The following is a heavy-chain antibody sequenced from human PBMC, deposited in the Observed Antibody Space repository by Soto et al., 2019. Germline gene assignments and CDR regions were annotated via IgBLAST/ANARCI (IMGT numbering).Heavy chain of an antibody. J-gene: IGHJ5*02. D-gene: IGHD2-8*01. Sequence: QVQLQESGPGLVKPSETLSLTCTVSGGSVSSGSYCWSWILQPPGKGLEWIGYIYYSGSTNYNPSLKSRVHISVDTSKNQFSLKLSSVTAADTAVYYCAREYCTNGVCYTGFDPWGQGTLVTVSS. CDR1: GGSVSSGSYC. V-gene: IGHV4-61*01. CDR2: IYYSGST. CDR3: AREYCTNGVCYTGFDP.